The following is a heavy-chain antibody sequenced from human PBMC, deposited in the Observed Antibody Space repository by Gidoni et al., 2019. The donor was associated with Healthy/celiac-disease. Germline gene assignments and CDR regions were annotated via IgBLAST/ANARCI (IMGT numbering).Heavy chain of an antibody. CDR1: GFTFSSYA. J-gene: IGHJ4*02. V-gene: IGHV3-23*01. CDR2: ISGSGGST. Sequence: EVQLLESGGGLVQPGGSLRLSCAASGFTFSSYAMSWVRPAPGKGREWVSAISGSGGSTYYADTVKGRFTISRDNSKNTLYLQMNSLRAEDTAVYYCAKAPAHSGYEYYFDYWGQGTLVTVSS. CDR3: AKAPAHSGYEYYFDY. D-gene: IGHD5-12*01.